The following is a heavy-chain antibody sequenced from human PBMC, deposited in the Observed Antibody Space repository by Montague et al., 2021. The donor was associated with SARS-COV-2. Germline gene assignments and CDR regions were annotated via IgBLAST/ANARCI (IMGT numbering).Heavy chain of an antibody. CDR2: VHHDGSSGSA. CDR3: ARVFDNSGYALDY. J-gene: IGHJ4*02. V-gene: IGHV4-59*01. CDR1: GGSFKNYY. Sequence: SETLSLTCTVSGGSFKNYYWSWIRQPPGKGLEWIGYVHHDGSSGSANYSPSVWSRVTISVDTSKKQFSLHLSSVTPADTAVYFCARVFDNSGYALDYWGQGTQVTVSS. D-gene: IGHD5-12*01.